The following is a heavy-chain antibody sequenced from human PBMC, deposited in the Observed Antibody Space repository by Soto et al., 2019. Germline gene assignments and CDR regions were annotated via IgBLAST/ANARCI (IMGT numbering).Heavy chain of an antibody. V-gene: IGHV1-69*01. D-gene: IGHD6-13*01. CDR1: GGAFSSYA. Sequence: QVQLVQSGAEVKKPGSSVKVSCKVSGGAFSSYALTWVRQAPGQGLEWMGGVIPMSGTPNYAQKFQGRVTITADESTTTAYMELSSLRSEDTAVYYCASSYGTRWYGDYRGQGTLVTVSS. CDR2: VIPMSGTP. CDR3: ASSYGTRWYGDY. J-gene: IGHJ4*02.